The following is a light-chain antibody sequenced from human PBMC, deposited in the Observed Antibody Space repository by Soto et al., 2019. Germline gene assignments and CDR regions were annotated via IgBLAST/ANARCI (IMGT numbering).Light chain of an antibody. V-gene: IGLV2-14*01. CDR3: SSYTSSSTRV. Sequence: QSALTQPASVSGSPGQSITISRTGTSSDVGGYNYVSWYQHHPGKAPKLMIYEVSNRPSGVSHRFSGSKSGNTASLTISGLQAEDEADFYCSSYTSSSTRVFGTGTKVTVL. J-gene: IGLJ1*01. CDR2: EVS. CDR1: SSDVGGYNY.